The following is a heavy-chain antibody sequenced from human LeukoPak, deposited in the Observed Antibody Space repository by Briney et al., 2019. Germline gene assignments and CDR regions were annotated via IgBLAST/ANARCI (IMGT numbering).Heavy chain of an antibody. D-gene: IGHD6-13*01. CDR3: ARGGSSWDFAFDI. Sequence: GGSLRLSCAASGFTFSSYSMNWVRQAPGKGLEWVSSISSSSSYIYYADSVKGRFTISRDNAKKSLHLQMNSLRAEDTAVYYCARGGSSWDFAFDIWGQGTMVTVSS. V-gene: IGHV3-21*01. CDR2: ISSSSSYI. CDR1: GFTFSSYS. J-gene: IGHJ3*02.